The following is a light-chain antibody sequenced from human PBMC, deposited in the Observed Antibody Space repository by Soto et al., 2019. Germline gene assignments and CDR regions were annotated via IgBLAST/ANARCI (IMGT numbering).Light chain of an antibody. CDR2: EVS. V-gene: IGLV2-14*01. CDR1: SSDVGGYNY. CDR3: SSYISRSTLHV. Sequence: QSVLTQPASVSGSPGQSITISCTGTSSDVGGYNYVSWYQQHPGKAPKLMIYEVSNRPSGVSNRFSGSKSCNTASLNISGLQAEDEADYYCSSYISRSTLHVFGTGTKLSVL. J-gene: IGLJ1*01.